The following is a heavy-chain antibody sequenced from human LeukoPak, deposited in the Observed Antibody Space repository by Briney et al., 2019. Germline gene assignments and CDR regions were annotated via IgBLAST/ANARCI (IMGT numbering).Heavy chain of an antibody. CDR1: GFTVSSNY. J-gene: IGHJ4*02. CDR3: ARDEVAMVRGVN. CDR2: IYSGGST. Sequence: GGSLRLSCAASGFTVSSNYMSWVRQAPGKGLEWVSVIYSGGSTYYADSVKGRFTISRDNSKNTLYLQMNSLRAEDTAVYYCARDEVAMVRGVNWGQGTLVTVSS. D-gene: IGHD3-10*01. V-gene: IGHV3-66*01.